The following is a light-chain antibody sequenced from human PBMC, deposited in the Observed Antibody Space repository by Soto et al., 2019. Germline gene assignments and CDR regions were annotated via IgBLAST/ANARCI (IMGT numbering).Light chain of an antibody. J-gene: IGLJ1*01. V-gene: IGLV3-21*02. Sequence: SYELTQPPSVSVAPGQPARITCGGTNIGSKSVHWYQQKPRQAPVLAVYDDSGQPSGLPERLPRSNSGNTANLPIHRHEVGDEADYHCQVWDSSSDHYVFGAGTK. CDR1: NIGSKS. CDR2: DDS. CDR3: QVWDSSSDHYV.